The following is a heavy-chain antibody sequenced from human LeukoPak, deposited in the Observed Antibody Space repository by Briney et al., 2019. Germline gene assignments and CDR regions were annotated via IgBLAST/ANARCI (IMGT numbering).Heavy chain of an antibody. D-gene: IGHD3-22*01. Sequence: PGGSLRLSCAASGFTFSSYAMSWVRQAPGKGLEWVSAISGSGGSTYYADSVKGRFTISRDNSKNTLYLQMNSLRAEDTAVYYCAKGATEGYYDSSGPLMGYYYYGMDVWGQGTTVTVSS. CDR2: ISGSGGST. J-gene: IGHJ6*02. CDR1: GFTFSSYA. CDR3: AKGATEGYYDSSGPLMGYYYYGMDV. V-gene: IGHV3-23*01.